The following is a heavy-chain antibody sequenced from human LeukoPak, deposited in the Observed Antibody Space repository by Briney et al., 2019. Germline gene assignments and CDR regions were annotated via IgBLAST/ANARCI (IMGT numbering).Heavy chain of an antibody. J-gene: IGHJ4*02. V-gene: IGHV3-53*01. CDR1: GFTVSSNY. CDR3: ARDPSPICSGGSCSV. CDR2: IYSGGST. D-gene: IGHD2-15*01. Sequence: PGGSLRLSCAASGFTVSSNYVSWVRQAPGKGLEWVSVIYSGGSTYYADSVKGRFTISRDNSKNTLYLQMNSLRAEDTAVYYCARDPSPICSGGSCSVWGQGTLVTVSS.